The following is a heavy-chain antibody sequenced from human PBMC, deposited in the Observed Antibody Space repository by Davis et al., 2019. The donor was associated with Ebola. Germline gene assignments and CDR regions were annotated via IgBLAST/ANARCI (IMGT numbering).Heavy chain of an antibody. Sequence: GGSLRLSCAASGFIVSSNYMSWVRQAPGKWLEWVSSIDRSSSYIYYADSVKGRFTISRDNSKNTLYLQMNSLRAEDTAVYYCAKDRSRWDSRTDVFDMWGQGTMVTVSS. V-gene: IGHV3-21*04. J-gene: IGHJ3*02. CDR2: IDRSSSYI. D-gene: IGHD1-26*01. CDR1: GFIVSSNY. CDR3: AKDRSRWDSRTDVFDM.